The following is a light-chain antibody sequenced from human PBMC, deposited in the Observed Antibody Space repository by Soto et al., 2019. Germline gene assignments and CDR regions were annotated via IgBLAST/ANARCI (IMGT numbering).Light chain of an antibody. CDR1: QSVSSSY. Sequence: EIVLTQSPGTLSLSPGERATLSCRASQSVSSSYLAWYQQKPGQAPRLLIYGASSRSTGIPDRFSGSGSRTDFTLTISILEPEDFAVYYCPQYGSSPPYTFGKGTKLDIK. J-gene: IGKJ2*01. CDR3: PQYGSSPPYT. CDR2: GAS. V-gene: IGKV3-20*01.